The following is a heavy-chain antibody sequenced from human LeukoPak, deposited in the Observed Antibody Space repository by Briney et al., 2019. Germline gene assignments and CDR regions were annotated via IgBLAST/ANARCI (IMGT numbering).Heavy chain of an antibody. CDR1: GYTFTSSD. V-gene: IGHV1-8*01. J-gene: IGHJ4*02. CDR2: MNPNSGKT. CDR3: ARGRPGLASAGTYDF. D-gene: IGHD6-13*01. Sequence: ASVKVSCKASGYTFTSSDINWVRQAPGQGLEWMGWMNPNSGKTGSARKFQGRVTMTKNISISTAYIEVSSLGYEDTATYYCARGRPGLASAGTYDFWGQGTLITVSS.